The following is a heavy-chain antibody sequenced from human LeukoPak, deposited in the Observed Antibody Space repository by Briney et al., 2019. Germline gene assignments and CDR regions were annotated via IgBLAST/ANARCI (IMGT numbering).Heavy chain of an antibody. CDR1: GFTFSTYG. CDR2: IRYDGSIK. V-gene: IGHV3-30*02. Sequence: PGGTLRLSCAASGFTFSTYGMHWVRQAPGKGLERVAFIRYDGSIKYYADSVKGRFTISRDNSKSTLYLQLNSLRAEDTALYYCAKVFGVAVAGTRGFFDYWGQGTLVTVSS. D-gene: IGHD6-19*01. CDR3: AKVFGVAVAGTRGFFDY. J-gene: IGHJ4*02.